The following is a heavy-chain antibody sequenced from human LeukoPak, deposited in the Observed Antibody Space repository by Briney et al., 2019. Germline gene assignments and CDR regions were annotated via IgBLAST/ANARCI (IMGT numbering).Heavy chain of an antibody. CDR3: VRLRLSLREGYYYYYGMDV. D-gene: IGHD3-10*01. V-gene: IGHV3-21*01. J-gene: IGHJ6*02. CDR1: GFTFSNYN. Sequence: GGSLRLSCAASGFTFSNYNMNWVRQAPGKGLEWVSSISSSSNKKRDADSVKGRSTISRDNGNNSLYQKQNGLRAEETAIYYCVRLRLSLREGYYYYYGMDVWGQGTTVIVSS. CDR2: ISSSSNKK.